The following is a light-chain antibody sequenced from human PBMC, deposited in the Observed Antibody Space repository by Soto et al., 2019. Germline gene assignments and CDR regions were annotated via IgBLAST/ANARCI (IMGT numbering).Light chain of an antibody. CDR2: DAS. CDR3: HSRA. Sequence: DIPLSQTPATVSASVGDEDTITCRASQTISRWLAWYQQKPGRAPKLLIYDASTLESGVPSRFSGSGSETEFTLTISRLQHDDFATYFCHSRAFGQGTRLEIK. CDR1: QTISRW. J-gene: IGKJ5*01. V-gene: IGKV1-5*01.